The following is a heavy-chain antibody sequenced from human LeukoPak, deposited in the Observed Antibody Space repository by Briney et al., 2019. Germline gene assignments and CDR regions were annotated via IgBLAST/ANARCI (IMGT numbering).Heavy chain of an antibody. CDR2: ISSSSSYL. CDR1: GFTFSTYS. D-gene: IGHD3-22*01. Sequence: PGGSLRLSCAASGFTFSTYSMNWVRQAPGKGLEWVSSISSSSSYLYYADSLKGRFTISRDNAKNSLYLQMNSLRAEDMAVYYCARELGHYYDSSGYNGYWGQGTLVTVSS. CDR3: ARELGHYYDSSGYNGY. V-gene: IGHV3-21*01. J-gene: IGHJ4*02.